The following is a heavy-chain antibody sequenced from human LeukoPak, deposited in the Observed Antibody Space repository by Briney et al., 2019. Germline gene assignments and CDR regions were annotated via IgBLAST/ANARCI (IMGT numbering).Heavy chain of an antibody. V-gene: IGHV4-34*01. D-gene: IGHD3-3*01. Sequence: GSLRLSCAASGFTFSSYNMNWVRQAPGKGLEWIGEINHSGSTNYNPSLKSRVTISVDTSKNQFSLKLSSVTAADTAVYYCARHRGFFGPPWGQGTLVTVSS. J-gene: IGHJ5*02. CDR3: ARHRGFFGPP. CDR2: INHSGST. CDR1: GFTFSSYN.